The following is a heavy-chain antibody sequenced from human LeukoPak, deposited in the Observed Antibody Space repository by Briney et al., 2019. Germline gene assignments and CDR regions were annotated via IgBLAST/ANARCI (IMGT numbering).Heavy chain of an antibody. J-gene: IGHJ4*02. D-gene: IGHD6-6*01. CDR2: ISGSGGST. CDR3: AKVSDSSSSLYYFDY. CDR1: GFTFSSYA. V-gene: IGHV3-23*01. Sequence: PGGSLTLSCAASGFTFSSYAMSWVRQAPGKGLEWVSAISGSGGSTYYADSVKGRFTISRDNSKNTLYLQMNSLRAEDTAVYYCAKVSDSSSSLYYFDYWGQGTLVTVSS.